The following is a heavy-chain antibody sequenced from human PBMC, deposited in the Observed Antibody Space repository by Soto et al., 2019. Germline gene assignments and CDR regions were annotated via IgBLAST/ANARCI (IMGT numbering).Heavy chain of an antibody. CDR1: GFIFRNYA. J-gene: IGHJ4*02. D-gene: IGHD1-1*01. V-gene: IGHV3-23*01. CDR3: AKEDEENENVPIPGDN. Sequence: XGSLRLSCAASGFIFRNYAMTWVRQAPGKGLEWVSGLSGSGTMRYYADSVRGRFIISRDNAKNTLFLQMDNLRVEDSAVYYCAKEDEENENVPIPGDNWGQGTPVTVSS. CDR2: LSGSGTMR.